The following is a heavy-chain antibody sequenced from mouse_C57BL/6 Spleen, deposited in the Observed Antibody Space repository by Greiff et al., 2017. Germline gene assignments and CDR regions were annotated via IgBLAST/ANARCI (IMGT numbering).Heavy chain of an antibody. J-gene: IGHJ4*01. CDR2: IYPGNSDT. Sequence: VQLQQSGTVLGRPGASVKMSCKTSGYTFTSYWMHWVKQRPGQGLEWIGAIYPGNSDTSYNQKFKGKAKLTAVTSASTAYMELSSLTNEDSAVYYCTAATGTDYAMDYWGQGTSVTVSS. D-gene: IGHD4-1*02. V-gene: IGHV1-5*01. CDR3: TAATGTDYAMDY. CDR1: GYTFTSYW.